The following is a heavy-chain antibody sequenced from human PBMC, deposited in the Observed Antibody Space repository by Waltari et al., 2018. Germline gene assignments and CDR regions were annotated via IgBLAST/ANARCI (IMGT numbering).Heavy chain of an antibody. CDR2: VGGRGIST. V-gene: IGHV3-23*01. CDR1: GFIFRSYT. Sequence: EVQLLESGGGLVQPGGSLRLSCAASGFIFRSYTMSWVRQAPGKGREGVSGVGGRGISTHYADSVVGRFTISRHNSKNALSLQMNSLRAEDTAVYYGVEDESRIANARFDNWFDPWGQGTLVTVCS. D-gene: IGHD2-8*01. CDR3: VEDESRIANARFDNWFDP. J-gene: IGHJ5*02.